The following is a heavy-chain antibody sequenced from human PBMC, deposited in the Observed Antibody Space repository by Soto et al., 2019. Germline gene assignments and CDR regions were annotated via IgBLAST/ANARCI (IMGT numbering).Heavy chain of an antibody. CDR1: AFTFNNYA. CDR2: IGGSGRTT. V-gene: IGHV3-23*01. J-gene: IGHJ4*02. Sequence: GGSLRLSCAASAFTFNNYAMSWVRQAPGKGLEWVSGIGGSGRTTYYADSVKGRFTISKDNSNNTLFLQMNSLRAEDTAVYYCAKSRYSDSSGDFYDYWGQGTLVTVSS. D-gene: IGHD3-22*01. CDR3: AKSRYSDSSGDFYDY.